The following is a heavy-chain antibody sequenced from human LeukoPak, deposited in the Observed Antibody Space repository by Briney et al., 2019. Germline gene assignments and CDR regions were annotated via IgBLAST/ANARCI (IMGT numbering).Heavy chain of an antibody. CDR3: ATHVWGTTCLDY. CDR2: INPYNGNT. D-gene: IGHD3-16*01. J-gene: IGHJ4*02. CDR1: GYSFTTSG. Sequence: ASVKVSCKASGYSFTTSGISWVRQAPGQGLEWMGWINPYNGNTDHAQKFQGRVTITRDTSANTAYMDLSSLTSEDTAVYYCATHVWGTTCLDYWGQGTLVTVSS. V-gene: IGHV1-18*01.